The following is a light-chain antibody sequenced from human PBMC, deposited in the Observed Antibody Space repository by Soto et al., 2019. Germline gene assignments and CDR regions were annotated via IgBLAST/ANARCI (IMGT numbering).Light chain of an antibody. CDR2: DAA. CDR3: QQRSDWPPLT. V-gene: IGKV3-11*01. Sequence: EIVWTQSPATLSLSPGERATLSCRASQSVSSYLAWYQQKPGQAPRLLIYDAANRATGIPARFSGSGSGTDFTITISSLEPEDFAVYYCQQRSDWPPLTFGGGTKVEIK. CDR1: QSVSSY. J-gene: IGKJ4*01.